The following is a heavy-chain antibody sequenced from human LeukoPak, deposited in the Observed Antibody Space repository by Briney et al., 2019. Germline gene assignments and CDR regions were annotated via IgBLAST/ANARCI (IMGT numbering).Heavy chain of an antibody. J-gene: IGHJ4*02. Sequence: SETLSLTCTVSGGSISSGGYSWSWIRQPPGKGLEWIGYIYHSGSTYYNPSLESRLTISVDRSKNQFSLKLSSVTASDTAVYYCARVVHYYGSGSYFGVYWGQGTLVTVSS. V-gene: IGHV4-30-2*01. CDR2: IYHSGST. CDR3: ARVVHYYGSGSYFGVY. D-gene: IGHD3-10*01. CDR1: GGSISSGGYS.